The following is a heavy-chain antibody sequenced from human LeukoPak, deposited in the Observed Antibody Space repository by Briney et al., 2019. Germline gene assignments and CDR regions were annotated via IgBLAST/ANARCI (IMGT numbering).Heavy chain of an antibody. D-gene: IGHD5-18*01. Sequence: LRLSCAASGFTFSSYAMSWVRQAPGKGLEWIGYIYYSGSTYYNPSLKSRVTISVDTSKNQFSLKLSSVTAADTAVYYCARGALQLWAVDYWGQGTLVTVSS. J-gene: IGHJ4*02. CDR3: ARGALQLWAVDY. CDR2: IYYSGST. V-gene: IGHV4-31*02. CDR1: GFTFSSYA.